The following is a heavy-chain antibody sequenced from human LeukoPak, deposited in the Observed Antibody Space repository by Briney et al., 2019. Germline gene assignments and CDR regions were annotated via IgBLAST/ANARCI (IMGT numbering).Heavy chain of an antibody. D-gene: IGHD1-1*01. CDR1: GGSISSYY. J-gene: IGHJ4*02. V-gene: IGHV4-4*07. CDR2: IYTSGST. CDR3: ARDRGTWNDDGFDY. Sequence: PSETLSLTCTVSGGSISSYYWSWIRQPAGKGLEWIGRIYTSGSTNYNPSLKSRVTMSVDTSKNRFSLKLSSVTAADTAVYYCARDRGTWNDDGFDYWGQGTLVTVSS.